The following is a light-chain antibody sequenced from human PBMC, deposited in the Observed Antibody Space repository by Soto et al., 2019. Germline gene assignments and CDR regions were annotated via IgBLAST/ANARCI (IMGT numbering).Light chain of an antibody. J-gene: IGKJ1*01. Sequence: AIKMTQSPSSLSESVGDRVTITCRASQGIRNDLGWYQQKPGKAPKLLIYAASSLQSGVPSRFSGSGSGTDFTLTISSLQPEDFATYYCLQDYNYPRTFGQGTKVEIK. CDR3: LQDYNYPRT. CDR2: AAS. V-gene: IGKV1-6*01. CDR1: QGIRND.